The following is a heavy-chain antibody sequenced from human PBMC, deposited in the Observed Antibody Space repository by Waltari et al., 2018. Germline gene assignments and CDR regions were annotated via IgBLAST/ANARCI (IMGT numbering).Heavy chain of an antibody. CDR3: ARDPGRWLQLNYFDY. CDR1: GYTFTGYY. Sequence: QVQLVQSGAEVKKPGASVKVSCKASGYTFTGYYMHWVRQAPGQGLEWMGWINPNSGGTNYAQKFQGRVTMTRDTSISTAYMELSRLRSDDTAVYYCARDPGRWLQLNYFDYWGQGTLVTVSS. J-gene: IGHJ4*02. CDR2: INPNSGGT. V-gene: IGHV1-2*02. D-gene: IGHD5-12*01.